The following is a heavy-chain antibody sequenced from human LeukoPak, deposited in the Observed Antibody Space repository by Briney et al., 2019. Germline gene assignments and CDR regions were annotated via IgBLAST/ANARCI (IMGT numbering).Heavy chain of an antibody. V-gene: IGHV3-33*06. CDR1: GFTFSSYG. D-gene: IGHD5-12*01. J-gene: IGHJ4*02. CDR2: IWYDGTNK. CDR3: AKFRMSHSGYDLPSY. Sequence: GTSLRLSCAASGFTFSSYGMFWVRQAPGKGLEWVAVIWYDGTNKNYADSVKGRFAISRDNSKNTLYLQMNSLRAEDTAVYYRAKFRMSHSGYDLPSYWGQGTLVTVSS.